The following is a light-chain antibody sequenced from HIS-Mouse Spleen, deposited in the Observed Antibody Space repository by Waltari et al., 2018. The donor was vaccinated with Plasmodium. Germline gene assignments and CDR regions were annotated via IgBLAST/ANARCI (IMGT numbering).Light chain of an antibody. Sequence: EIVLTQSPATLSLSPGERATLSCRASQSVSSYLAWYQQKPGQAPMILIYDAANRATGIPARFIGSGSGTDFTLTISSLEPEDFAVYYCQQRSNWPPLTFGGGTKVEIK. CDR3: QQRSNWPPLT. CDR1: QSVSSY. J-gene: IGKJ4*01. V-gene: IGKV3-11*01. CDR2: DAA.